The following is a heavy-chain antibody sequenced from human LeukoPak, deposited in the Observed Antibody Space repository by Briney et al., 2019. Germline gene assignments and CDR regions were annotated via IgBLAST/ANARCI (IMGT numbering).Heavy chain of an antibody. Sequence: GASVKVSCKVSGYTLTELSMHWVRQAPGKGLEWMGGFDPEDGETIYAQKFQGGVTMTEDTSTDTAYMELSSLRSEDTAVYYCAATGSPYYYDSSGGDYWGQGTLVTVSS. D-gene: IGHD3-22*01. CDR1: GYTLTELS. CDR3: AATGSPYYYDSSGGDY. CDR2: FDPEDGET. J-gene: IGHJ4*02. V-gene: IGHV1-24*01.